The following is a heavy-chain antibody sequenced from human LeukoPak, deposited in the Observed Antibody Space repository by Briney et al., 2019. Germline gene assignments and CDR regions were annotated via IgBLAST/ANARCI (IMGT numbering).Heavy chain of an antibody. D-gene: IGHD2-15*01. J-gene: IGHJ4*02. CDR2: SSDKAQSYTA. CDR1: ESTVSDHC. V-gene: IGHV3-72*01. CDR3: AKGYCGGGTCYSGFL. Sequence: GGSLRLSCAASESTVSDHCIDWVRQAPGKGLEWVGRSSDKAQSYTAEYAASVKGRFTISRDDSENSLYLQMNSLKTEDTAVYYCAKGYCGGGTCYSGFLWGQGTLVTVSS.